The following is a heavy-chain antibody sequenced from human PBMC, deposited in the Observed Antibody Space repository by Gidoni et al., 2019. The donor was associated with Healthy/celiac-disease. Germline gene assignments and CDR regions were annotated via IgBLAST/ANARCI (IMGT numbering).Heavy chain of an antibody. Sequence: QLQESGPGLVKPSETLSLTCAVSGYSISSGYYWGWIRQPPGKGLEWIGSIYHSGSTYYNPSLKSRVTISVDTSKNQFSLKLSSVTAADTAVYYCARAGLWFGESNMGYFDYWGQGTLVTVSS. CDR2: IYHSGST. V-gene: IGHV4-38-2*01. D-gene: IGHD3-10*01. CDR3: ARAGLWFGESNMGYFDY. J-gene: IGHJ4*02. CDR1: GYSISSGYY.